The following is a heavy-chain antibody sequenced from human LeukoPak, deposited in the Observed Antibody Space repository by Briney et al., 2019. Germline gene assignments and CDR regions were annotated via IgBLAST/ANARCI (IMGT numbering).Heavy chain of an antibody. CDR3: ANRGTGTRYYGMDV. D-gene: IGHD1-7*01. CDR1: GGSISRDNYY. Sequence: SETLSLTCTVSGGSISRDNYYWVWLRQPPGRGLEWIGSIYSGGNTYYNPSLKSRVTISVDTPEKQVSLKLSSVTATDTAVYYCANRGTGTRYYGMDVWGRGTTVTVSS. V-gene: IGHV4-39*01. CDR2: IYSGGNT. J-gene: IGHJ6*02.